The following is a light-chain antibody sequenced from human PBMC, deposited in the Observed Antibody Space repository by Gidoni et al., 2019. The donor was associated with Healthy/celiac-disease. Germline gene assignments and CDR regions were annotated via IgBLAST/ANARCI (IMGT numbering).Light chain of an antibody. CDR3: QQRSNWPPA. V-gene: IGKV3-11*01. CDR1: QSVSSY. CDR2: DAS. Sequence: EIVLTQSPATLSLSPGERATLSCRASQSVSSYLAWYQQKPGQAPRLLIYDASNRATGIPARFSGSGSGTDFTLTISSREHEDFAVYYCQQRSNWPPAFGQGTKLEIK. J-gene: IGKJ2*01.